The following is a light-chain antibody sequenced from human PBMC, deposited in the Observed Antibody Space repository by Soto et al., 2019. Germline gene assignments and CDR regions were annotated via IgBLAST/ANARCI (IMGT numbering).Light chain of an antibody. CDR3: SSYTSSSTQV. V-gene: IGLV2-14*01. J-gene: IGLJ1*01. CDR2: EVS. Sequence: QSVRTQPASASGSPGQSITISCTGTSSDVGGYNYVSWYQQHPDKAPKLMIYEVSNRPSGVSNRFSGSKSGNTASLTISGLQAEDEADYYCSSYTSSSTQVFGTGTKVTVL. CDR1: SSDVGGYNY.